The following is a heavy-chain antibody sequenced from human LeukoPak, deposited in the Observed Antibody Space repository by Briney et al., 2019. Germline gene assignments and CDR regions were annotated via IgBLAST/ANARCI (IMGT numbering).Heavy chain of an antibody. CDR2: ISSSGSTI. CDR3: AELGITMIGGA. J-gene: IGHJ6*04. CDR1: GFTFSSYE. V-gene: IGHV3-48*03. Sequence: PGGSLRLSCAASGFTFSSYEMNWVRQAPGKGLEWVSYISSSGSTIYDADSVKGRFTLSRDNAKNSLYLQMNSLRAEDTAVYYCAELGITMIGGAWGKGTTVTIPS. D-gene: IGHD3-10*02.